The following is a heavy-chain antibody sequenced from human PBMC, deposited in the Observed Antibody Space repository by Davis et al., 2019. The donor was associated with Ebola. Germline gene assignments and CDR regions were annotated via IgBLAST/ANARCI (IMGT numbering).Heavy chain of an antibody. CDR1: GFTFSSYA. Sequence: GESLKISCAASGFTFSSYAMTWVRQAPGKGLEWVSYISSSGSTIYYADSVKGRFTISRDNAKNSLYLQMNSLRAEDTAVYYCARGVTMIAHFDYWGQGTLVTVSS. D-gene: IGHD3-22*01. CDR2: ISSSGSTI. J-gene: IGHJ4*02. CDR3: ARGVTMIAHFDY. V-gene: IGHV3-48*04.